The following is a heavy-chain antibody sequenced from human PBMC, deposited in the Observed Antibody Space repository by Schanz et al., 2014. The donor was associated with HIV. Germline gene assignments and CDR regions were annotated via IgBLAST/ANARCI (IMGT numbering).Heavy chain of an antibody. V-gene: IGHV3-30*03. D-gene: IGHD3-16*01. CDR2: ISYDGRNK. J-gene: IGHJ4*02. CDR3: ARALGRFRLYHLDY. Sequence: QVQLVESGGGVVQPGRSLRLSCEASGFTFNNYGMHWVRQAPGKGLEWVAVISYDGRNKYFADSVKGRFTISRDNSKNTLFLQMNSLRAEDTAVYYCARALGRFRLYHLDYWGQGTLVTVSS. CDR1: GFTFNNYG.